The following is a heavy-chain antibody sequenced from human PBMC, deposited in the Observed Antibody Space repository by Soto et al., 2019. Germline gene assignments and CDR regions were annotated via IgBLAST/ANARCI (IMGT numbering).Heavy chain of an antibody. CDR2: VDNDGSDT. CDR1: GFTFSNYW. Sequence: EVPLVESEGDLVQPGGSLRLSCAASGFTFSNYWMHWVRQAPGKGLVWVSRVDNDGSDTIYADSVKGRFTVSRDNAKNTLFLQMNSLRVDDTAIYYCARGSFDHAFDIWGQGTMVTVSS. J-gene: IGHJ3*02. D-gene: IGHD3-9*01. CDR3: ARGSFDHAFDI. V-gene: IGHV3-74*01.